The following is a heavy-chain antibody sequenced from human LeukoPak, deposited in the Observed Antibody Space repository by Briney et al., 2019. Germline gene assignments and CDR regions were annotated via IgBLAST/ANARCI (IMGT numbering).Heavy chain of an antibody. Sequence: SVKVSCKASGGTFSSYAISWVRQAPGQGLEWMGGIIPIFGTANYAQKFQGRVTITADESTSTAYMELSSLRSEDTAVYYCARAVFTYCGGDCYSYYFDYWGQGTLVTVSS. CDR2: IIPIFGTA. D-gene: IGHD2-21*02. J-gene: IGHJ4*02. CDR1: GGTFSSYA. CDR3: ARAVFTYCGGDCYSYYFDY. V-gene: IGHV1-69*13.